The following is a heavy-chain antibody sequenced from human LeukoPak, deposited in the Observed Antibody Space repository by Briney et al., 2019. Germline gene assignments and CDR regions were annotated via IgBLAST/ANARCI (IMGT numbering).Heavy chain of an antibody. V-gene: IGHV4-61*01. Sequence: SETLSLTCTVSGGSVSSGSYYWSWIRQPPGKGLEWIWYIYYSGSTNYNPSLKSRVTISVDTSKNQFSLKLSSVTAADTAVYYCASGIVANRIYYYYGMDVWGQGTTVTVSS. D-gene: IGHD3-22*01. CDR1: GGSVSSGSYY. CDR2: IYYSGST. J-gene: IGHJ6*02. CDR3: ASGIVANRIYYYYGMDV.